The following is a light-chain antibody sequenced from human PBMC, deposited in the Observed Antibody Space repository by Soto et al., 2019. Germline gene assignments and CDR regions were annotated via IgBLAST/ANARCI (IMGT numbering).Light chain of an antibody. J-gene: IGLJ1*01. CDR2: EVN. CDR1: ISDVGSHNL. CDR3: CSFAGSNPFPYV. Sequence: QSALTQPASVSGSPGQSITISCTGTISDVGSHNLVSWYQQHPDKAPKLLIYEVNERPSGVSSRFSGSKSGNTASLPVSGLQPDDEADYHCCSFAGSNPFPYVFGTGTKVTVL. V-gene: IGLV2-23*02.